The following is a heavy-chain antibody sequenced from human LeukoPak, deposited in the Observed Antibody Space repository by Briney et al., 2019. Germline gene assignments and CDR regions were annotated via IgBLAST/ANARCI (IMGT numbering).Heavy chain of an antibody. D-gene: IGHD3-16*02. CDR3: ARDVGYRVPGWFDP. Sequence: KSSETLSLTCAVSGGSISSGGYYWSWIRQHPGKGLEWIGYIYDSESTYYNPSLKSRVTISADTSKNHFSLQLSSVTAADTAIYYCARDVGYRVPGWFDPWGQGTLVTVSS. CDR2: IYDSEST. CDR1: GGSISSGGYY. J-gene: IGHJ5*02. V-gene: IGHV4-31*11.